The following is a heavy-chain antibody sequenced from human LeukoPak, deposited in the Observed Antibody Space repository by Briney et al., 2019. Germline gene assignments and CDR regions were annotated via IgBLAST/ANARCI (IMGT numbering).Heavy chain of an antibody. D-gene: IGHD3-10*01. CDR1: GFTFSSCS. Sequence: GGSLRLSCAASGFTFSSCSMNWVRQAPGKGLEWVSSISSGSTSIYYADSVKGRFTISRDNAKNSLYLQMSGLRAEDTAAYYCARRTGPYYGSGSYGLDVWGQGTTVTVSS. J-gene: IGHJ6*02. V-gene: IGHV3-21*01. CDR2: ISSGSTSI. CDR3: ARRTGPYYGSGSYGLDV.